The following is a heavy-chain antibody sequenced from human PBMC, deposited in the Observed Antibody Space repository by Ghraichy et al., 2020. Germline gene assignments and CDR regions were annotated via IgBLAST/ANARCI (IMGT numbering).Heavy chain of an antibody. V-gene: IGHV1-2*02. J-gene: IGHJ3*02. CDR1: GYTFTGYY. Sequence: VKVSCKASGYTFTGYYMHWVRQAPGQGLEWMGWINPNSGGTNYAQKFQGRVTMTRDTSISTAYMELSRLRSDDTAVYYCARDIAVAATDAFDIWGQGTMVTVSS. CDR2: INPNSGGT. CDR3: ARDIAVAATDAFDI. D-gene: IGHD6-19*01.